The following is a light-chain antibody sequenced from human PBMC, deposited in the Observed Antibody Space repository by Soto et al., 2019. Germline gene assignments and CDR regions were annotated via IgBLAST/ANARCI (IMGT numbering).Light chain of an antibody. CDR2: DAS. J-gene: IGKJ1*01. CDR3: PQYTSYSRP. V-gene: IGKV1-5*01. CDR1: QSISSW. Sequence: NRMTQSPSALSATVGDRVTIPCRASQSISSWLAWYQQKPGKAPKLLIYDASSLESGVPSRFSGSGSGTEFTLTISSLQPDDFAPYYCPQYTSYSRPSAQVAKVDI.